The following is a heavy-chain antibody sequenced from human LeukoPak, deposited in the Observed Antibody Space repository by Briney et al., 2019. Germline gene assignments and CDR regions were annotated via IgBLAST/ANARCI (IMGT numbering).Heavy chain of an antibody. J-gene: IGHJ4*02. CDR2: ISGSGGTT. Sequence: GGSLRLSCAASGFTFSSYAMSWVRQAPGKGLEWVSAISGSGGTTYYADSVKGRFTISRDNSKNTLYLQMNSLRAEDTAVYYCAKDSPYYDFWSGYHPTDARDYFGYWGQGTLVTVSS. V-gene: IGHV3-23*01. CDR3: AKDSPYYDFWSGYHPTDARDYFGY. D-gene: IGHD3-3*01. CDR1: GFTFSSYA.